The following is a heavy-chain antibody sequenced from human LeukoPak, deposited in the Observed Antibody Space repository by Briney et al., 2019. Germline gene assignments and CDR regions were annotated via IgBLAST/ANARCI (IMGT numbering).Heavy chain of an antibody. V-gene: IGHV1-2*06. CDR3: ARDSGGETGTTTEYYFDY. CDR1: GYTFTGYY. J-gene: IGHJ4*02. Sequence: GASVKVSCKASGYTFTGYYMHGVRQAPGQGLEWMGRINPHSCGTNYAQKFQGRVTMTRDTSISTAYMELSRLRSDDTAVYYCARDSGGETGTTTEYYFDYWGQGTLVTVSS. D-gene: IGHD1-7*01. CDR2: INPHSCGT.